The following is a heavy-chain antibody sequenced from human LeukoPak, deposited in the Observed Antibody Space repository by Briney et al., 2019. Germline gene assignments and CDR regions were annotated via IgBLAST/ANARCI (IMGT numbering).Heavy chain of an antibody. CDR2: IIPILGIA. Sequence: SVKVSCKASGGTFSSYAISWVRQAPGQGLEWMGRIIPILGIANYAQKFQGRVTITADKSTSTAYMELSSLRSEDTAVYYCARGRHSSSWYPASSYYYYGMDVWGQGTTVTVSS. CDR3: ARGRHSSSWYPASSYYYYGMDV. V-gene: IGHV1-69*04. CDR1: GGTFSSYA. J-gene: IGHJ6*02. D-gene: IGHD6-13*01.